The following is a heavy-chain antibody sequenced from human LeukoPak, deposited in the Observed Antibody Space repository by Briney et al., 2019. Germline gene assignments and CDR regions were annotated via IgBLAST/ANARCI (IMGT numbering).Heavy chain of an antibody. D-gene: IGHD2-15*01. J-gene: IGHJ5*02. Sequence: SETLSLTCIVSGGSISTTTYYWGWIRQPPGKGLEWIGSIYYSGTTYYNPSLTGRVTISIDTSKSQFYLNLTSVTAADTAMYYCMRDRCSGGSCYFVAPWGQGTLVTVSS. CDR1: GGSISTTTYY. CDR3: MRDRCSGGSCYFVAP. V-gene: IGHV4-39*07. CDR2: IYYSGTT.